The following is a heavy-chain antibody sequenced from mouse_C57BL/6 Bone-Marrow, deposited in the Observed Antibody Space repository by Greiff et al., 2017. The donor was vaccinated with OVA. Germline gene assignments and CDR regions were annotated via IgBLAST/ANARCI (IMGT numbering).Heavy chain of an antibody. J-gene: IGHJ3*01. Sequence: EVQVVESGPGLVKPSQSLSLSCSVTGYSFTSGYYWNWIRQFPGNQLEWVGFISYDGSNNYNPSLKNRISITRDTSKNQFVLKLNSVTTEDTATVYYARRWYEYDAWFAYWGQGTLVTVSA. CDR1: GYSFTSGYY. D-gene: IGHD2-4*01. CDR3: ARRWYEYDAWFAY. CDR2: ISYDGSN. V-gene: IGHV3-6*01.